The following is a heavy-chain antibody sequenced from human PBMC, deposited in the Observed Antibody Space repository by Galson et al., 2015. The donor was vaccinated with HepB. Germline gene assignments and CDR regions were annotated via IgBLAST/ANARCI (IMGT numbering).Heavy chain of an antibody. Sequence: SVKVSCKASGGTFSSYAISWVRQAPGQGLEWMGGIIPIFGTANYAQKFQGRVTITADKSTSTAYMELSSLRSEDTAVYYCARDRHALSPDRSGPYYYYGMDVWGQGTTVTVSS. J-gene: IGHJ6*02. V-gene: IGHV1-69*06. CDR2: IIPIFGTA. CDR3: ARDRHALSPDRSGPYYYYGMDV. CDR1: GGTFSSYA. D-gene: IGHD3-22*01.